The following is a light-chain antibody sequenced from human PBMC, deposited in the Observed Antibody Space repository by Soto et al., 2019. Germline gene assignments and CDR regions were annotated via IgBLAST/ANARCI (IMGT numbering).Light chain of an antibody. J-gene: IGLJ3*02. CDR2: SNN. CDR3: AAWDDSLSGPNWV. V-gene: IGLV1-47*02. Sequence: SVLTQPPSASGTPGQRVTISCSGSSSNIGSNYVYWYQQLPGTAPKLLIYSNNQRPSGVPDRFSGSKSGTSASLAISGLRSEDEADYYCAAWDDSLSGPNWVFGGGTQLTVL. CDR1: SSNIGSNY.